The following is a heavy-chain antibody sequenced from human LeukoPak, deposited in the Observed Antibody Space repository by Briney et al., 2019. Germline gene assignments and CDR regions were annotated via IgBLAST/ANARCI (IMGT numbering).Heavy chain of an antibody. D-gene: IGHD3-3*01. CDR3: ARLTPFFWSGYYRDY. J-gene: IGHJ4*02. CDR2: INHSGST. Sequence: SETLSLTYAVYGGSFSGYYWSWIRQPPGKGLEWIGEINHSGSTNYNPSLKSRVTISVDTSKNQFSLKLSSVTAADTAVYYCARLTPFFWSGYYRDYWGQGTLVTVSS. CDR1: GGSFSGYY. V-gene: IGHV4-34*01.